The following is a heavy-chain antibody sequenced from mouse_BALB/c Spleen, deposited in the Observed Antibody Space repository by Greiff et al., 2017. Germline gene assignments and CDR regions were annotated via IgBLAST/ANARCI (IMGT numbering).Heavy chain of an antibody. CDR1: GFSLTGYG. CDR3: ARADGYYPAWFAY. Sequence: VQLQQSGPGLVAPSQSLSITCTVSGFSLTGYGVNWVRQPPGKGLEWLGMIWGDGSTDYNSALKSRLSISKDNSKSQVFLKMNSLQTDDTARYYCARADGYYPAWFAYWGQGTLVTVSA. V-gene: IGHV2-6-7*01. J-gene: IGHJ3*01. D-gene: IGHD2-3*01. CDR2: IWGDGST.